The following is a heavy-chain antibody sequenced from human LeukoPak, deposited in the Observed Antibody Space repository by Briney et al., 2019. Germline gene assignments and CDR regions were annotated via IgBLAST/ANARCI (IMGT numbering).Heavy chain of an antibody. J-gene: IGHJ4*02. Sequence: GGSLRLSCAAAGFTFSNYGMSWVPQAPGKGLEWVSVISGSGATTYYADSVKGRFTISRDNSKNILFLQMNSLKAEDTAVYYCAKGDTGVIRRYYFDFWGQGTLVTVSS. CDR3: AKGDTGVIRRYYFDF. V-gene: IGHV3-23*01. D-gene: IGHD5-18*01. CDR1: GFTFSNYG. CDR2: ISGSGATT.